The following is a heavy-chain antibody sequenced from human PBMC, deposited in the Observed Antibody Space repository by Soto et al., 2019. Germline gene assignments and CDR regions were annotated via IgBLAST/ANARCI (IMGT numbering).Heavy chain of an antibody. Sequence: EVQLVESGGGLVQPGGSLRVSCAASGFTFSSYWMHWVRQAPGKGLVWVSRINSDGSSTSYADSVKGRFTISRDNAKNTLYLQMNSLRAEDTAIYYCASRGAVAGLHYWGQGTLVTVSS. CDR2: INSDGSST. CDR1: GFTFSSYW. CDR3: ASRGAVAGLHY. D-gene: IGHD6-19*01. V-gene: IGHV3-74*01. J-gene: IGHJ4*02.